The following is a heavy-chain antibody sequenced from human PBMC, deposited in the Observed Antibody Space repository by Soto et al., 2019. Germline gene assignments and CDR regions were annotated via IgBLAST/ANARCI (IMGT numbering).Heavy chain of an antibody. CDR3: ARGALNYYGSGSPNRANWFDP. V-gene: IGHV1-69*02. CDR2: IIPILGIA. Sequence: SVKVSCKASGGTFSSYTISWVRQAPGQGLEWMGRIIPILGIANYAQKFQGRVTITADKSTSTAYMELSSLRSEDTAVYYSARGALNYYGSGSPNRANWFDPWGQGTLVTVSS. CDR1: GGTFSSYT. J-gene: IGHJ5*02. D-gene: IGHD3-10*01.